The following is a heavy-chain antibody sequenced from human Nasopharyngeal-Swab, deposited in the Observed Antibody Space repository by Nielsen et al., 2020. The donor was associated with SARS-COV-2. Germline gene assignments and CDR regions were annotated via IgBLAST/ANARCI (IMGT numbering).Heavy chain of an antibody. Sequence: SLKISCAASGFTFGDFAMHWVRQAPGKGLEWVSSINGNSGEIGYADSVKGRFTISRDNAKNSVYLQMDSLRPEDTALYYCAKGGGSYYNGFDSWGQGTRVSVSS. V-gene: IGHV3-9*01. J-gene: IGHJ4*02. CDR3: AKGGGSYYNGFDS. D-gene: IGHD3-10*01. CDR2: INGNSGEI. CDR1: GFTFGDFA.